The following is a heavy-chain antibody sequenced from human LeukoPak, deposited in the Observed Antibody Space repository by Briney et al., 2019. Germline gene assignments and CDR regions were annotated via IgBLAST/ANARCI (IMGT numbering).Heavy chain of an antibody. CDR1: GGSLSSSY. V-gene: IGHV4-59*01. CDR3: VRNRAFDV. CDR2: ITYGGST. Sequence: PSETLSLTCTVSGGSLSSSYWNWIRQPPGKGLEWIGYITYGGSTNYNPSLKSRLTMSVDTSKNKYSLNLTSVSAADTAVYYCVRNRAFDVWGQGAMVTVSS. J-gene: IGHJ3*01.